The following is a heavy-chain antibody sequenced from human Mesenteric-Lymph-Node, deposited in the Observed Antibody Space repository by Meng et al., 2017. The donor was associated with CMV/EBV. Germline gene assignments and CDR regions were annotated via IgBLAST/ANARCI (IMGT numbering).Heavy chain of an antibody. D-gene: IGHD6-19*01. V-gene: IGHV3-7*01. J-gene: IGHJ1*01. CDR3: GYSSGWYTDH. Sequence: GESLKISCAASGFTFSLYWMSWVRQAPGKGLEWVANMNQDASEKFYVDSVKGRFAISRDNAKNSMYLQMNSLRVEDTAVYYCGYSSGWYTDHWGQGTLVTVSS. CDR2: MNQDASEK. CDR1: GFTFSLYW.